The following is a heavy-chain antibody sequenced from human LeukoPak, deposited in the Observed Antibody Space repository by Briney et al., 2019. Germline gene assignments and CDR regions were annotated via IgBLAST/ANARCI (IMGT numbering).Heavy chain of an antibody. CDR1: GGSIRGYF. CDR2: IYYSGNT. CDR3: ARLPDSGYFDY. D-gene: IGHD1-14*01. Sequence: SETLSLTCTVSGGSIRGYFWSWIRQPPGKGLEWIGHIYYSGNTNHNPSLKSRVTISVDTSKNQFSLKLSSVTAADTAVYYCARLPDSGYFDYWGQGTLVTVSS. J-gene: IGHJ4*02. V-gene: IGHV4-59*01.